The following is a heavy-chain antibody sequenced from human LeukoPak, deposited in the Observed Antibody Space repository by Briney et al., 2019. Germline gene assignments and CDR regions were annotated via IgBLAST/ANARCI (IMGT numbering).Heavy chain of an antibody. V-gene: IGHV1-2*06. Sequence: ASVKVSCKASGYTFTSYYMHWVRQAPGQGLEWMGRINPNSGGTNYAQKFQGRVTMTRDTSISTTYMELSRLRSDDTAVYYCAREANYYGSGSYYNVAYYYYYMDVWGKGTTVTVSS. CDR1: GYTFTSYY. CDR2: INPNSGGT. J-gene: IGHJ6*03. CDR3: AREANYYGSGSYYNVAYYYYYMDV. D-gene: IGHD3-10*01.